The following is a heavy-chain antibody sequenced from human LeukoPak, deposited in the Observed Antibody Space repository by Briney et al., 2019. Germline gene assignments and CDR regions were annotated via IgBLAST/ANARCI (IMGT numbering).Heavy chain of an antibody. D-gene: IGHD6-13*01. CDR2: ISYDGGNK. CDR1: GFTFSSYA. J-gene: IGHJ4*02. Sequence: PGGSLRLSCAASGFTFSSYAMHWVRQAPGKGLEWVAVISYDGGNKYYADSVKGRFTISRDNSKNTLYLEMNSLRAEDTAVYYCARGHTSSWYGSYPTVDYWGQGTLVTVSS. V-gene: IGHV3-30-3*01. CDR3: ARGHTSSWYGSYPTVDY.